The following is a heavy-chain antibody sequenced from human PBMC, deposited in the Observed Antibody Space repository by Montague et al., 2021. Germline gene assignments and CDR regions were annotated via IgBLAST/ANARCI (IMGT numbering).Heavy chain of an antibody. CDR3: AKQDYFVSGTSYKGFDP. V-gene: IGHV4-59*08. CDR2: MFYGGAT. CDR1: SGSIFHAH. D-gene: IGHD3-10*01. Sequence: SETLSLTCTVSSGSIFHAHWSWVRQPPGKGLEWLGSMFYGGATSNNPSLKGRITMSIDTSTNQFSLKLSFVTAADTAVYYRAKQDYFVSGTSYKGFDPWGQGILVTVSS. J-gene: IGHJ5*02.